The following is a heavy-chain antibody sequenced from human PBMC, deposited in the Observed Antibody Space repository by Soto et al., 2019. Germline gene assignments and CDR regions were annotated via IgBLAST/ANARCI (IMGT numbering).Heavy chain of an antibody. Sequence: GGSLRLSCAASGFTFSSYWMSWVRQAPGKGLEWVANIKQDGSEKYYVDSVKGRFTISRDNAKNSLYLQMNSLRAEDTAVYYCARDLEPCMLCSYYFDYWGQGTLVTVSS. V-gene: IGHV3-7*05. J-gene: IGHJ4*02. CDR1: GFTFSSYW. D-gene: IGHD2-8*01. CDR2: IKQDGSEK. CDR3: ARDLEPCMLCSYYFDY.